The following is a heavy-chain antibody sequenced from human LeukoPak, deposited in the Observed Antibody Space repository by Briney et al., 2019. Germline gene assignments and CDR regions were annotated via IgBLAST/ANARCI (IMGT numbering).Heavy chain of an antibody. Sequence: ASVKVSCKASGYTFTSYYMHWVRQAPGQGLEWMGIINPSGGSTSYAQKFQGRVTMTRDMSTSTVYMELSSLRSEDTAVYYCARDPGYYDSSGPQHHYWGQGTLVTVSS. V-gene: IGHV1-46*01. CDR3: ARDPGYYDSSGPQHHY. J-gene: IGHJ4*02. CDR2: INPSGGST. CDR1: GYTFTSYY. D-gene: IGHD3-22*01.